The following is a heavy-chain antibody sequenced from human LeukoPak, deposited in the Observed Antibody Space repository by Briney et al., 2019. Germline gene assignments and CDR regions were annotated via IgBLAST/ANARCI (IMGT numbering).Heavy chain of an antibody. Sequence: AETLTLTCTASGGSISSYYWSWIRQPPGKGLEWIGYIYYSRSTKYNPSLKSRVTISVDPSKNQFSLKMSSVTAADTAVYYCASVVFQGSGGIENYFDFWGRGTLVTVSS. D-gene: IGHD2-15*01. CDR3: ASVVFQGSGGIENYFDF. V-gene: IGHV4-59*01. CDR2: IYYSRST. CDR1: GGSISSYY. J-gene: IGHJ4*02.